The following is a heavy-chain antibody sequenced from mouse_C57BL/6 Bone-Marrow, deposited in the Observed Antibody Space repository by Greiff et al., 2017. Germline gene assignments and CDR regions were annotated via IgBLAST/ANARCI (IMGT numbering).Heavy chain of an antibody. CDR2: INPGSGGT. V-gene: IGHV1-54*01. J-gene: IGHJ4*01. D-gene: IGHD2-5*01. Sequence: QVQLQQSGAELVRPGPSVKVSCKASGYAFTNYLIEWVKQRPGQGLEWIGVINPGSGGTNYNEKFKGKATMTADKYSSTAYMQLSSLTSEYSAVYFCATSFVSNYVGAMDYWGQGTSVTVSS. CDR1: GYAFTNYL. CDR3: ATSFVSNYVGAMDY.